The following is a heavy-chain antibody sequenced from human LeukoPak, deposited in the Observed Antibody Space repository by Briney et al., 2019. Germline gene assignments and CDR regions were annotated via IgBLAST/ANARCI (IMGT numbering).Heavy chain of an antibody. J-gene: IGHJ4*02. V-gene: IGHV4-59*12. Sequence: PSETLSLTCTVSGGSISSYYWSWIRQPPGKGLEWIGNIYDSGSTNYNPSLKSRVTISVYTSKNQFSLKLTSATDADTAVYYCARGRGVEQLGPFDYWGQGTLVTVSS. CDR2: IYDSGST. CDR3: ARGRGVEQLGPFDY. D-gene: IGHD3-10*01. CDR1: GGSISSYY.